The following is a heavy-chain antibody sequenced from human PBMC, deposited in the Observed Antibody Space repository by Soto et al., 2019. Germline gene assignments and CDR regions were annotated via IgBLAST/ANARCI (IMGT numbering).Heavy chain of an antibody. Sequence: GASVKVSCKASGYTFTSYDINWVRQATGQGLEWMGWMNPNSGNTGYAQKFQGRVTMTRNTSISTAYMELSSLRSEDTAVYYFPTDSYFTLKLVLFAYWGLGTLVTVSS. J-gene: IGHJ4*01. CDR2: MNPNSGNT. CDR3: PTDSYFTLKLVLFAY. V-gene: IGHV1-8*01. D-gene: IGHD3-22*01. CDR1: GYTFTSYD.